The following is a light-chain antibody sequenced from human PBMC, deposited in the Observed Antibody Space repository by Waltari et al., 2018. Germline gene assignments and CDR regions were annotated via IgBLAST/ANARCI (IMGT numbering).Light chain of an antibody. J-gene: IGKJ2*01. Sequence: DIQMTQSPSTLSASLGDRVTITCRASQSISTWLAWYQQKPGKAPNLLIYKASILKSGVSSRFSGSGSGTEFTLTINTLQPDDFATYYCQQYYSFQYTFGQGTKLEIK. CDR2: KAS. CDR3: QQYYSFQYT. CDR1: QSISTW. V-gene: IGKV1-5*03.